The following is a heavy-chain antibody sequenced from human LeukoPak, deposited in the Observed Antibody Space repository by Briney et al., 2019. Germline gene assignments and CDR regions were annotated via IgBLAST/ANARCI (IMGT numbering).Heavy chain of an antibody. J-gene: IGHJ6*02. Sequence: SVKVSCTASGGTFSSYAISWVRQAPGQGLEWMGGIIPIFGTANYAQKFQGRVTITADESTSTAYMELSSLRSEDTAVYYCARDNSSGYYYYYGMDVWGQGTTVTVSS. CDR3: ARDNSSGYYYYYGMDV. CDR1: GGTFSSYA. V-gene: IGHV1-69*13. CDR2: IIPIFGTA. D-gene: IGHD6-19*01.